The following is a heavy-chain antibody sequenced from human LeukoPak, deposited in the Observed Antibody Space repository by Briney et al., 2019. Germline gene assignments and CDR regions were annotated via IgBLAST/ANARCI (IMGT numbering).Heavy chain of an antibody. CDR1: GGSINSYY. CDR3: ARGMRRYFDY. J-gene: IGHJ4*02. V-gene: IGHV4-59*01. Sequence: SETLSLTCTVSGGSINSYYGSWIRQPPGKGLEWIGYVSNSGSTNYNPSLESRVTISIDMSKKQFSLKLNSVTAEDTAVYYCARGMRRYFDYWGQGTLVTVSS. CDR2: VSNSGST. D-gene: IGHD2-8*01.